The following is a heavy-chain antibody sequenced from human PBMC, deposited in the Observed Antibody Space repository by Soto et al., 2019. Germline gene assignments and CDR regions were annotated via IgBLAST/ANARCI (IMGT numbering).Heavy chain of an antibody. Sequence: ASVKVSCKASGYTFTSYGVSWVRQAPGRGLEWMGWIIPYNGNTNYAQKFQARVTMTTDTSTTTAYMELRSLRSDDTAVYYCARMADRSAGKWDWFDPWGKAILVTVSS. CDR1: GYTFTSYG. CDR2: IIPYNGNT. J-gene: IGHJ5*02. D-gene: IGHD1-26*01. CDR3: ARMADRSAGKWDWFDP. V-gene: IGHV1-18*01.